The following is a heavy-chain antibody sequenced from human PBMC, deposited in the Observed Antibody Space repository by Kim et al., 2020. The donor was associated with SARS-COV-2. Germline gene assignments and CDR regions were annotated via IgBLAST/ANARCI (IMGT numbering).Heavy chain of an antibody. J-gene: IGHJ4*02. Sequence: SETLSLTCAVYGGSFSGYYWSWIRQPPGKGLEWIGEINHSGSTNYNPSLKSRVTISVDTSKNQFSLKLSSVTAADTAVYYCARGFDTAMAKYYFDYWGQGTLVTVSS. CDR3: ARGFDTAMAKYYFDY. D-gene: IGHD5-18*01. CDR2: INHSGST. CDR1: GGSFSGYY. V-gene: IGHV4-34*01.